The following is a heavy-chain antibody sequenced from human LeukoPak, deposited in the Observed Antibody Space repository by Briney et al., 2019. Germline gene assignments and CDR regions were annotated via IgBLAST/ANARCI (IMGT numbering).Heavy chain of an antibody. D-gene: IGHD2-2*01. Sequence: SETLSLTCTVSGGSISSSSYYWGWIRQPPGKGLEWIGSIYYSGSTYYNPSLKSRVTISVDTSKNQFSLKLSSVTAADTAVYYCARDSQVVVPAAYYYYYYGMDVWGKGTTVTVSS. V-gene: IGHV4-39*02. CDR1: GGSISSSSYY. CDR3: ARDSQVVVPAAYYYYYYGMDV. J-gene: IGHJ6*04. CDR2: IYYSGST.